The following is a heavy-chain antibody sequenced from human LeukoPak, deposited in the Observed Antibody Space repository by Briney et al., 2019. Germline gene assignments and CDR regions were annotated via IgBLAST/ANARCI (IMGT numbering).Heavy chain of an antibody. D-gene: IGHD2-15*01. CDR3: ARGGRENYSDAFDI. J-gene: IGHJ3*02. Sequence: ASVKVSCKASGYTFTGYYMHWVRQAPGQGLEWMGWISPDSGGTNYAQKFQGRVTMTRDTSISTAYMEPSRLRSDDTAVYYCARGGRENYSDAFDIWGQGTMVTVSS. CDR2: ISPDSGGT. CDR1: GYTFTGYY. V-gene: IGHV1-2*02.